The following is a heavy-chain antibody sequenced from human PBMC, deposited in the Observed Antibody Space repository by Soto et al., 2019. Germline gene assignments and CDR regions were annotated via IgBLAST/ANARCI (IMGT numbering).Heavy chain of an antibody. CDR1: GYSFPFYL. CDR3: ARQSSGYYC. CDR2: IYPGDSDT. D-gene: IGHD3-22*01. V-gene: IGHV5-51*01. Sequence: GESLKISCKASGYSFPFYLISWVRQMPGKGLEWMGIIYPGDSDTRYSPSFQGQVTFSSDQSITTAYLHWSSLKASDTAVYYCARQSSGYYCLGQRTLVAVSS. J-gene: IGHJ4*02.